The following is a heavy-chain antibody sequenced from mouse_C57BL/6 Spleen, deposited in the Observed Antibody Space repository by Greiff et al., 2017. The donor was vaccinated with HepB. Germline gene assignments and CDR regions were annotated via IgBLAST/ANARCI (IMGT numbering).Heavy chain of an antibody. Sequence: DVHLVESGGGLVKPGGSLKLSCAASGFTSSSYAMSWVRQTPEKRLEWVATISDGGSYTYYPDNVKGRFTISRDNAKNNLYLQMSHLKSEDTAMYYCARDEHYYGSSYGYFDVWGTGTTVTVSS. CDR2: ISDGGSYT. D-gene: IGHD1-1*01. V-gene: IGHV5-4*01. CDR1: GFTSSSYA. J-gene: IGHJ1*03. CDR3: ARDEHYYGSSYGYFDV.